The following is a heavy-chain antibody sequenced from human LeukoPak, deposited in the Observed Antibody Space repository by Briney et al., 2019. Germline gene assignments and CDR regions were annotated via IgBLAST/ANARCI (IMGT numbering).Heavy chain of an antibody. CDR3: ARDLVTSTYNWFDP. Sequence: PSETLSLTCVVSRFSISSGYYWGWLRQPPGQGLAWIGSVYHSGSTSYNPSLKSRLTISVDTSKNQFSLKLSSVTAADTAIYYCARDLVTSTYNWFDPWGQGTLVTVSP. V-gene: IGHV4-38-2*02. CDR1: RFSISSGYY. J-gene: IGHJ5*02. D-gene: IGHD2-21*02. CDR2: VYHSGST.